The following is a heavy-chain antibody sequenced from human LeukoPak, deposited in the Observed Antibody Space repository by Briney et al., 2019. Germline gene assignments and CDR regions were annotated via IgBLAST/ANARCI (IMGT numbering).Heavy chain of an antibody. CDR1: GFTFGSYA. CDR3: ARDSDTPLAFVYYFDY. Sequence: GGSPRHSCAASGFTFGSYAMHWVRQAPGKGLEWVAVISYDGSNKYYADSVKGRFTISRDNSKNTLYLQMSSLRAEDTAVYYCARDSDTPLAFVYYFDYWGQGTLVTVSS. V-gene: IGHV3-30-3*01. D-gene: IGHD3-10*01. J-gene: IGHJ4*02. CDR2: ISYDGSNK.